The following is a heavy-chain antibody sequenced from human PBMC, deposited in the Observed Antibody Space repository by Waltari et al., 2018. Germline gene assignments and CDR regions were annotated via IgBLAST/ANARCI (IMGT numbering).Heavy chain of an antibody. D-gene: IGHD3-10*01. CDR2: SIPILCIA. Sequence: QVQLVQSGAEVKKPGSSVKVSCKASGGTFSSYAISRVRQAPGQGLEWMGGSIPILCIANYAAKFQGRVTITADESTSTAYMELSSLRSEDTAVYYCARGDYYGSGSYYYYYYMDVWGKGTTVTVSS. CDR3: ARGDYYGSGSYYYYYYMDV. V-gene: IGHV1-69*04. J-gene: IGHJ6*03. CDR1: GGTFSSYA.